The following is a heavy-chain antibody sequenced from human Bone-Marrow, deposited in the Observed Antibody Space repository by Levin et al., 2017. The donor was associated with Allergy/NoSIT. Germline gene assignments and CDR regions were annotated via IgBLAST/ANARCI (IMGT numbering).Heavy chain of an antibody. D-gene: IGHD1-26*01. CDR1: GGSMRSFY. V-gene: IGHV4-4*08. CDR2: IYHTGNT. CDR3: ARIGLGIFDS. Sequence: SETLSLTCTVSGGSMRSFYWSWIRQSPGKGLEWIGYIYHTGNTYYKPSLKSRLVMTLDTSKNHFSLKVDSVTAADTAVYFCARIGLGIFDSWGQGALVTVSS. J-gene: IGHJ4*02.